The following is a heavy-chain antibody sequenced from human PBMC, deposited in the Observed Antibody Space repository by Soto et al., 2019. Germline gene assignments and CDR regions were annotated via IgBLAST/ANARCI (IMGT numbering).Heavy chain of an antibody. CDR1: GGTFSSYA. Sequence: SVKVSCKASGGTFSSYAISWVRQAPGQGLEWIGGIIPIFGTANYAQKFQGRVTITADKSTSTAYMELSSLRSEDTAVYYCASGRDGYTYDGLYGMDVWGQGTTVTVSS. J-gene: IGHJ6*02. CDR2: IIPIFGTA. CDR3: ASGRDGYTYDGLYGMDV. V-gene: IGHV1-69*06. D-gene: IGHD5-12*01.